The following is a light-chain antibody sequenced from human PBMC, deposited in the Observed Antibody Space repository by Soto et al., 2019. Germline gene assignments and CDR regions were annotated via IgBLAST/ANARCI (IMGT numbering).Light chain of an antibody. J-gene: IGKJ1*01. CDR1: QSVSSSY. CDR3: QQYVSSPQT. CDR2: GAS. Sequence: VLKHSPGTLSLYTGERATLSCRASQSVSSSYLAWHQQKPGQAPRLLIYGASNRATGIPDRFSGSGSGTDFTLTISRLEPEDFAMYFCQQYVSSPQTFGQGTKVDIK. V-gene: IGKV3-20*01.